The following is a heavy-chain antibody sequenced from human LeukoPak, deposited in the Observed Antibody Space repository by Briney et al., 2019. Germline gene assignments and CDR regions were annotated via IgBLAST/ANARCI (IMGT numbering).Heavy chain of an antibody. CDR1: GGSISSGGYS. J-gene: IGHJ4*02. CDR3: ARVWSDYSFDY. Sequence: PSETLSLTCAVSGGSISSGGYSWSWIRQPPGKGLEWIGYIYHSGSTYYNPSLKSRVTISVDTSKNQFSLKLSSVTAADTAVYYCARVWSDYSFDYWGQGTLVTVSS. D-gene: IGHD4-11*01. CDR2: IYHSGST. V-gene: IGHV4-30-2*01.